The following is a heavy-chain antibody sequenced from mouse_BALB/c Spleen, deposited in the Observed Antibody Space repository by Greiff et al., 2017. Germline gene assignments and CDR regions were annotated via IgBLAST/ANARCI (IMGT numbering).Heavy chain of an antibody. CDR1: GYTFTSYW. D-gene: IGHD3-2*01. J-gene: IGHJ4*01. Sequence: VQLQQPGAELVKPGAPVKLSCKASGYTFTSYWMNWVKQRPGRGLEWIGRIDPSDSETHYNQKFKDKATLTVDKSSSTAYIQLSSLTSEDSAVYYCARPLDSSGYYAMDYWGQGTSVTVSS. CDR3: ARPLDSSGYYAMDY. V-gene: IGHV1-69*02. CDR2: IDPSDSET.